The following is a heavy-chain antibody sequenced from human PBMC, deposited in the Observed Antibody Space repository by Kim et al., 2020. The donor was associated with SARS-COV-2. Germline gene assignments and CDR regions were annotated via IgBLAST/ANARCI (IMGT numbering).Heavy chain of an antibody. J-gene: IGHJ5*02. CDR1: DGSLGSGTFY. V-gene: IGHV4-61*01. D-gene: IGHD3-3*01. CDR3: ARDPRSTTFGS. CDR2: IYYNGDT. Sequence: SETLSLTCTVSDGSLGSGTFYWTWIRQPPGKGLEWIGYIYYNGDTNYNPSLKSRVTISQDTSKNQFYLNLSSVTAADTTMYYCARDPRSTTFGSWGQGTLVSVS.